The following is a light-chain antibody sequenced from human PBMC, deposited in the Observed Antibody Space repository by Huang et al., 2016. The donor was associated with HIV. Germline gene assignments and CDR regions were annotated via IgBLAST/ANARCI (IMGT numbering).Light chain of an antibody. CDR3: MEALQAPYT. J-gene: IGKJ2*01. Sequence: DAVMTQSPLSLPVPPGEPASISCRSSQSLRHRNGLNYLDWYLQKPGQSPQLLIHLGSSRASGVPDRFSGGGSGTDFSLNISRVEAEDAGIYYCMEALQAPYTFGQGTKLGI. CDR2: LGS. CDR1: QSLRHRNGLNY. V-gene: IGKV2-28*01.